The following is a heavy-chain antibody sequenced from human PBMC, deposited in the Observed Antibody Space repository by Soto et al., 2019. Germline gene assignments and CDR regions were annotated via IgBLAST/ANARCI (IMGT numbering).Heavy chain of an antibody. CDR2: ISYSGST. D-gene: IGHD2-15*01. J-gene: IGHJ5*02. Sequence: SETLSLTCTVSGASISTYYWSWIRQPPGKGMEWIGYISYSGSTNYNPSLKSRVTISFDASKNEISLQVRSATAADAAVYYCARDLKEYCSDGKCNWFDPWGQGTLVTVS. CDR1: GASISTYY. CDR3: ARDLKEYCSDGKCNWFDP. V-gene: IGHV4-59*01.